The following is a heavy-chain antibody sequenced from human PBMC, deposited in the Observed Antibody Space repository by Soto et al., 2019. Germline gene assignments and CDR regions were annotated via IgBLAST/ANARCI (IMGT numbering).Heavy chain of an antibody. J-gene: IGHJ4*02. CDR1: GGSISSSNW. Sequence: LSLTCAVSGGSISSSNWWSWVRQPPGKGLEWIGEVSHSGSPNYNSSLRSRVTISVDKSKKQFSLKLSSVTAADTAVYYCARVGVGPLDYWGLGTRVTVSS. D-gene: IGHD3-10*01. CDR3: ARVGVGPLDY. V-gene: IGHV4-4*02. CDR2: VSHSGSP.